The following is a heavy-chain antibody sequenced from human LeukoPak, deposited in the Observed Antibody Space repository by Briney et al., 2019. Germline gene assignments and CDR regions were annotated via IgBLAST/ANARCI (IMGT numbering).Heavy chain of an antibody. J-gene: IGHJ4*02. CDR1: GDSICGYF. V-gene: IGHV4-31*03. D-gene: IGHD3-22*01. CDR3: TRDGPRSSGYPDN. CDR2: IYYSGST. Sequence: SVTLSLTCSVSGDSICGYFWSWLRQTPGQGLEWIANIYYSGSTYYNPSLKSRVIISVDTSKNQFSLKLSSVAAADTAVYYCTRDGPRSSGYPDNWGKGTLVTVSS.